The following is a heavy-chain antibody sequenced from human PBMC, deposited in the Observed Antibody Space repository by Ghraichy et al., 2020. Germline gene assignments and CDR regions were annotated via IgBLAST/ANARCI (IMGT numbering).Heavy chain of an antibody. CDR3: ARESDNGSHDY. CDR2: INPIGGTT. Sequence: SVKVSCKASGYTFTSYYIHWVRQAPGQGLEWMGIINPIGGTTSHAQKFHGRVTVTRDTSTSTVYMELSSLRSEDTAVYYCARESDNGSHDYWGQGTLVTVSS. CDR1: GYTFTSYY. V-gene: IGHV1-46*01. D-gene: IGHD1-14*01. J-gene: IGHJ4*02.